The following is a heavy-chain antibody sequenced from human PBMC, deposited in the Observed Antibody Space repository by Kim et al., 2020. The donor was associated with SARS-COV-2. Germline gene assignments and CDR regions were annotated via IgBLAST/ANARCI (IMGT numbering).Heavy chain of an antibody. D-gene: IGHD2-2*01. CDR3: AGICGTTSCSDDY. J-gene: IGHJ4*02. Sequence: NEATVRGRVPTSRDNPKSTVYLQMNSLRAEDTAVYYCAGICGTTSCSDDYWGQGTLVTVSS. V-gene: IGHV3-23*01.